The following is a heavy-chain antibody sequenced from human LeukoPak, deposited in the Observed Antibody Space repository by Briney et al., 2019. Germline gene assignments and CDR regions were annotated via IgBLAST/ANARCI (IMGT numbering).Heavy chain of an antibody. V-gene: IGHV3-21*01. CDR1: GFTFSSYS. CDR2: ISSSSSYI. J-gene: IGHJ4*02. CDR3: ARGIDGYYDY. Sequence: GGSLRLSCAASGFTFSSYSMNWVRQAPGKGLEWVSSISSSSSYIYYADSVKGRFTISRDNAKNSLYLQMSSLRSEDTAVYYCARGIDGYYDYWGQGTLVTVSS. D-gene: IGHD3-22*01.